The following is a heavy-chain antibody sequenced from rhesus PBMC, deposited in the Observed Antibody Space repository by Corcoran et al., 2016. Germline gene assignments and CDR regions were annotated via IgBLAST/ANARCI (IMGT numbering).Heavy chain of an antibody. V-gene: IGHV4S10*01. CDR3: AGEVVITCFDY. CDR1: GASISASHR. Sequence: QVQLQESGPGVVKPSETLSLTCAVPGASISASHRRSWIRQPPGKGLEWLGKICGSSTSTNYNPARKMRFTISRDTARNQFSLKLSSVTGADTGVYDCAGEVVITCFDYWGQGVLVTVSS. D-gene: IGHD3-16*01. CDR2: ICGSSTST. J-gene: IGHJ4*01.